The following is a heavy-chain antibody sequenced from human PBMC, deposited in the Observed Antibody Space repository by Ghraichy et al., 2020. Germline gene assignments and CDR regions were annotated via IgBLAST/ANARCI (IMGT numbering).Heavy chain of an antibody. J-gene: IGHJ6*02. Sequence: SETLSLTCTVSGGSISSYYWSWIRQPPGKGLEWIGYIYYSGSTNYNPSLKSRVTISVDTSKNQFSLKLSSVTAADTAVYYCARSPGYCTNGVCYTAYYGMDVWGQGTTVTVSS. CDR1: GGSISSYY. CDR2: IYYSGST. V-gene: IGHV4-59*01. D-gene: IGHD2-8*01. CDR3: ARSPGYCTNGVCYTAYYGMDV.